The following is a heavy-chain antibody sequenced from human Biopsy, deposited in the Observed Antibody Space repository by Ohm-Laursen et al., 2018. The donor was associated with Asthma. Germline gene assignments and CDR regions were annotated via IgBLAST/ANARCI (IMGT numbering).Heavy chain of an antibody. CDR2: IYSGGTS. D-gene: IGHD3-22*01. V-gene: IGHV3-53*01. CDR1: GFAVSRDY. J-gene: IGHJ4*02. CDR3: ARGDSSNWSHYYFDY. Sequence: SLRLSCAASGFAVSRDYMFWVRQAPGEGLEWVSVIYSGGTSHTADSARGRFTISRDYSKNTLYLQMHSLRAEDTAVYYCARGDSSNWSHYYFDYWGQGTLVTVSS.